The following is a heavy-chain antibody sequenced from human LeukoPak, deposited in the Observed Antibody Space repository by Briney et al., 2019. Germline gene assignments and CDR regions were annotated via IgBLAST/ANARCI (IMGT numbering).Heavy chain of an antibody. V-gene: IGHV3-7*01. CDR3: GRVGGRSKAAKGDAFDI. Sequence: GGSLRLSCAASGFTFSSYWMSWVRQAPGKGLEWVANINKDGGEKYYVDSVKGRFTISRDNAKNSLYLQMNSLRAEDTAVYYCGRVGGRSKAAKGDAFDIWGQGTMVTVSS. D-gene: IGHD6-6*01. CDR2: INKDGGEK. J-gene: IGHJ3*02. CDR1: GFTFSSYW.